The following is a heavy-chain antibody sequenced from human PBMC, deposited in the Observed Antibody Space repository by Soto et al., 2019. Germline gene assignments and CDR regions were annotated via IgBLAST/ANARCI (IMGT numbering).Heavy chain of an antibody. CDR1: GYTFTSYG. D-gene: IGHD2-2*01. Sequence: GASVKVSCKASGYTFTSYGISWVRQAPGQGLEWMEWISAYNGDTNYAQKFKGRVTITADESTSKAKKELSSLKSEDTAVYYCAFGGLVPAANGLDPWGQGTLVTVSS. CDR3: AFGGLVPAANGLDP. V-gene: IGHV1-18*01. J-gene: IGHJ5*02. CDR2: ISAYNGDT.